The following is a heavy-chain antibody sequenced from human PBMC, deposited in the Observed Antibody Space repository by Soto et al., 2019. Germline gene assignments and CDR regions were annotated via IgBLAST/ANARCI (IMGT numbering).Heavy chain of an antibody. CDR3: ARAHIAVAGWYYYYMDV. Sequence: GGSLRLSCSASGFTFSSYSMNWVRQAPGKGLEWVSSISSSSSYIYYADSVKGRFTISRDNAKNSLYLQMNSLRAEDTAVYYYARAHIAVAGWYYYYMDVWGKGTTVTVSS. CDR2: ISSSSSYI. V-gene: IGHV3-21*01. J-gene: IGHJ6*03. D-gene: IGHD6-19*01. CDR1: GFTFSSYS.